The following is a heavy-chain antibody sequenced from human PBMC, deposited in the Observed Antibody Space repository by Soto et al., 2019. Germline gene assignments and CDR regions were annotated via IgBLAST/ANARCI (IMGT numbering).Heavy chain of an antibody. CDR1: GFTFSSYG. V-gene: IGHV3-30*18. CDR2: ISYDGSNK. J-gene: IGHJ5*02. Sequence: QVQLVESGGGVVQPGRSLRLSCAASGFTFSSYGMHWVRQAPGKGLEWVAVISYDGSNKYYADSVKGRFTISRDNSKNTLYLQMNSLRAEDTAVYYCAKAEDYYGSGSYAWGQGTLVTVSS. CDR3: AKAEDYYGSGSYA. D-gene: IGHD3-10*01.